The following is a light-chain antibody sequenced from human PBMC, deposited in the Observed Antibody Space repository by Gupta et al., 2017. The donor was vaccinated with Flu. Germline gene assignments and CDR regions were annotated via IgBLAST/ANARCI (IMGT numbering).Light chain of an antibody. CDR3: GTWDSSLSVGV. Sequence: KVTISCSGSSSNIGTNYVSWYQQLPGTAPKLLIYENNRRPSGIPDRFSGSKSGTSATLDITGLQTGDEADYYCGTWDSSLSVGVFGGGTKLTVL. J-gene: IGLJ2*01. CDR1: SSNIGTNY. CDR2: ENN. V-gene: IGLV1-51*02.